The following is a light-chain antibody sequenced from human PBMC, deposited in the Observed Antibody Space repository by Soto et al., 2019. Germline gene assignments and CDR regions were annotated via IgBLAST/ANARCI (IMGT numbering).Light chain of an antibody. CDR2: ATS. Sequence: DIQMSQSPSSLSASVGDRVTITCRASQSISRYLNWYQQKLGKAPKILIYATSSLQSGVPSRCSEYGTGTDFTLTISSLQPEDFVTYYCQQSYSTRLACGGGTKVDIK. V-gene: IGKV1-39*01. J-gene: IGKJ4*01. CDR1: QSISRY. CDR3: QQSYSTRLA.